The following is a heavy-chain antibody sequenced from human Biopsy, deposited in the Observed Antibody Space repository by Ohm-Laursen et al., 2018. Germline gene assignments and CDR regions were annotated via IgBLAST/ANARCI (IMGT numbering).Heavy chain of an antibody. J-gene: IGHJ6*02. D-gene: IGHD2/OR15-2a*01. CDR1: GGFISSDY. V-gene: IGHV4-59*01. Sequence: PSETLSLTWTVSGGFISSDYWSWIRQTPGKGLEWIGYIYYSGSTNYNPSLKSRVTISVDKSKNQFSLWLNSVTAADTAVYYCARATNSTGWPYYDFYGMDVWGQGTTVTVSS. CDR3: ARATNSTGWPYYDFYGMDV. CDR2: IYYSGST.